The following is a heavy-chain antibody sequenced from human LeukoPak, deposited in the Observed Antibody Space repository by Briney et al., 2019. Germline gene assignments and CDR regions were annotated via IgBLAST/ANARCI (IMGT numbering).Heavy chain of an antibody. CDR3: ARLWGDVTIFDV. CDR1: GFTFSSFW. V-gene: IGHV3-7*01. Sequence: GGSLRLSCAASGFTFSSFWMTWVRQAPGKRLEYVANIKQDGTDKYYVGSVKGRFTVSRDNARNSLYLQTNSLRADDTAIYYCARLWGDVTIFDVWGQGTLVTVSS. CDR2: IKQDGTDK. J-gene: IGHJ4*02. D-gene: IGHD3-3*01.